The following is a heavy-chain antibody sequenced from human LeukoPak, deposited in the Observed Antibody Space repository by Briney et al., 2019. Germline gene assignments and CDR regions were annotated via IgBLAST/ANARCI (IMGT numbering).Heavy chain of an antibody. CDR1: GFTFSSYW. V-gene: IGHV3-7*03. CDR3: ARDPRSPYYYYGMDV. Sequence: PGGSLRLSCAASGFTFSSYWMSWVRQAPGKGLEWVANLKQDGSEKYYVDSVKGRFTISRDNAKNSLYLQMNSLRAEDTAVYYCARDPRSPYYYYGMDVWGQGTTVTVSS. J-gene: IGHJ6*02. CDR2: LKQDGSEK.